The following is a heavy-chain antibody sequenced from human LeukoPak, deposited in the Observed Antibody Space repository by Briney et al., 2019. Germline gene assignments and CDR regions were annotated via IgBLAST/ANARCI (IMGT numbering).Heavy chain of an antibody. CDR2: IYTSGST. CDR1: GGSISSYY. Sequence: SETLSLTCTVSGGSISSYYWSWIRQPAGKGLEWIGRIYTSGSTNYNPSLKSRVTMSVDTSKNQFSLKLSSVTAADTAVYYCAREFPRGYCSSTSCRWFDPWGHGTLVTVSS. D-gene: IGHD2-2*03. V-gene: IGHV4-4*07. J-gene: IGHJ5*02. CDR3: AREFPRGYCSSTSCRWFDP.